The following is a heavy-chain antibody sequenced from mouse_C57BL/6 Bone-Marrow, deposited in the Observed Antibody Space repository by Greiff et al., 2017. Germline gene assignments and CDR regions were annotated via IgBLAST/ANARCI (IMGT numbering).Heavy chain of an antibody. CDR1: GFTFSDYG. CDR3: ARVVDTPYAMDY. V-gene: IGHV5-17*01. Sequence: DVKLVVSGGGLVKPGGSLKLSCAASGFTFSDYGMHWVRQAPEKGLEWVAYISSGSSTIYYADTLKGRFTISRDNAKNTLFLQMTSLRSEDAAMYFCARVVDTPYAMDYWGQGASVTVSS. D-gene: IGHD1-1*01. CDR2: ISSGSSTI. J-gene: IGHJ4*01.